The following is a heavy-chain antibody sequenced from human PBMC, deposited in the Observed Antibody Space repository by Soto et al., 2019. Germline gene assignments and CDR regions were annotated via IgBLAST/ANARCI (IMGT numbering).Heavy chain of an antibody. V-gene: IGHV5-51*01. CDR3: ARVGYCTNGVCYPNWFAP. CDR1: GYSFTSYW. D-gene: IGHD2-8*01. CDR2: IYPGDSDT. Sequence: GESLKISCKGSGYSFTSYWIGWVRQMPGKGLEWMGIIYPGDSDTRYSPSFQGQVTISADKSISTAYLQWSSLKASDTAMYYCARVGYCTNGVCYPNWFAPWGQGTLVTVSS. J-gene: IGHJ5*02.